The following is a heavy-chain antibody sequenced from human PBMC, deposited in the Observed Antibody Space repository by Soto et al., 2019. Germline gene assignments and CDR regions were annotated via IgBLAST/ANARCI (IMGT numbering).Heavy chain of an antibody. Sequence: TGGSLRLSCAASGFIFKMYWMHWVRQSPGKGLVWISRIYNDGTYSDYADSVRGRFTISRDNVNDTLYLQMNNLRAEDSGLYYCTRGPRPITTGTGDYWGQGIQVTVS. V-gene: IGHV3-74*01. CDR1: GFIFKMYW. D-gene: IGHD3-10*01. CDR3: TRGPRPITTGTGDY. J-gene: IGHJ4*02. CDR2: IYNDGTYS.